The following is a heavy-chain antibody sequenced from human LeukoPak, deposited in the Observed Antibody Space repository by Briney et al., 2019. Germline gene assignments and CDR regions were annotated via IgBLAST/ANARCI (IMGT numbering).Heavy chain of an antibody. J-gene: IGHJ4*02. CDR3: ATEIITIFGVVITDY. D-gene: IGHD3-3*01. CDR2: INPNSGGT. V-gene: IGHV1-2*02. CDR1: GYTFTSYG. Sequence: GASVKVSCKASGYTFTSYGISWVRQAPGQGLEWMGWINPNSGGTNYAQKFQGRVTMTRDTSISTAYMELSRLRSDDTAVYYCATEIITIFGVVITDYWGQGTLVTVSS.